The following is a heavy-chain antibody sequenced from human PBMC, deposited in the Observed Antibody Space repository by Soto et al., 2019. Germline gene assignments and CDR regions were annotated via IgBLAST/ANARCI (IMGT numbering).Heavy chain of an antibody. CDR1: GFSFSKAG. CDR2: IRSNSEGGTT. D-gene: IGHD2-15*01. J-gene: IGHJ6*04. V-gene: IGHV3-15*07. Sequence: EVQLVESGGGLVKPGRSLRLSCAACGFSFSKAGLKWVRQPPGKGLEWVGRIRSNSEGGTTDYAARVQGRFSLSRDDSRHTLSLQMHRLKTDDTAVYYCTTGSVEGVWGEGATVTVSS. CDR3: TTGSVEGV.